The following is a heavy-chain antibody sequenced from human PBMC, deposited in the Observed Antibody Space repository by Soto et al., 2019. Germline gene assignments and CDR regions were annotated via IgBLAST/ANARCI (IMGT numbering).Heavy chain of an antibody. CDR3: ARLGGSFAVPHFDY. V-gene: IGHV4-34*01. J-gene: IGHJ4*02. CDR1: GGSFGGYY. D-gene: IGHD1-26*01. Sequence: SETLALTCAVYGGSFGGYYWSWIRQPPGKGLEWIGEINHSGSTNYNPSLKSRVTISVDTSKNQFSLKLSSVTAADTAVYYCARLGGSFAVPHFDYWGQGTLVTVSS. CDR2: INHSGST.